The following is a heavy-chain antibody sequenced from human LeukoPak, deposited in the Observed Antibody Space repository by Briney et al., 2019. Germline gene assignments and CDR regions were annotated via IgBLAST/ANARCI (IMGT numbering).Heavy chain of an antibody. V-gene: IGHV3-33*06. D-gene: IGHD3-16*02. CDR1: GFTFNRFN. CDR3: AKERMSTFGGVIVPLDY. CDR2: IWYDGSSE. J-gene: IGHJ4*02. Sequence: GGSLRLSCAASGFTFNRFNMHWVRQAPGKGLEWVTLIWYDGSSEYFADSVKGRFTISRDNSKDTLYLQMNSLRAEDTAVYYCAKERMSTFGGVIVPLDYWGQGTLVTVSS.